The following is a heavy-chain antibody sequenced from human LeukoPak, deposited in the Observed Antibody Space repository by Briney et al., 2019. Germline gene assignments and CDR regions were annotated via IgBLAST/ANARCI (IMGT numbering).Heavy chain of an antibody. D-gene: IGHD2-21*02. Sequence: GASVKNSCKASGYTFTTYDMTWVRQVTGQGLEWMGWMNPDSGDTGYAQKFQGRVTMTRDTSISTAFMELSSLGSDDTAIYYCAREACCDGDCYLFVDYWGQGTLVTVSS. CDR1: GYTFTTYD. CDR2: MNPDSGDT. CDR3: AREACCDGDCYLFVDY. J-gene: IGHJ4*02. V-gene: IGHV1-8*01.